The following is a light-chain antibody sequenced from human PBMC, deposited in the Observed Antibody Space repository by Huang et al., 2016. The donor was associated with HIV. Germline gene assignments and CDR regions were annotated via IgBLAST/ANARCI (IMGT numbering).Light chain of an antibody. V-gene: IGKV1-5*03. CDR1: QSIGTW. CDR3: QHYNSFPWT. Sequence: DIQMTQSSATLSASVGDRVTITCRASQSIGTWLAWYKQKPGKAPNSLIYEASTLESGVPSRFSGGGSGTEFTLTINSLQPDDFATYYCQHYNSFPWTFGQGTKVEV. CDR2: EAS. J-gene: IGKJ1*01.